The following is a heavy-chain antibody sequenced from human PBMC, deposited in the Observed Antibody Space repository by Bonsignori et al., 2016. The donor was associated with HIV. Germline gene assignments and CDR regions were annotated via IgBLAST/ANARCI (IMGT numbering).Heavy chain of an antibody. D-gene: IGHD2-15*01. Sequence: IRQPPGKGLEWIGYIYYMGAPNYNPSLKSRVTISVDTSKNQFSLKLSSVTAADTAVYYCASSPVVAATPGRPSPYYYYYYMDVWGKGTTVTVSS. V-gene: IGHV4-59*01. CDR2: IYYMGAP. CDR3: ASSPVVAATPGRPSPYYYYYYMDV. J-gene: IGHJ6*03.